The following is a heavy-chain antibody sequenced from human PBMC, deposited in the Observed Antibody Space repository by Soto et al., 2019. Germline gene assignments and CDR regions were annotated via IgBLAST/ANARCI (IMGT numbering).Heavy chain of an antibody. CDR2: IKPDGSEQ. Sequence: XGSLRLSCAASEFTFDKYYMTWVRQAPGKGPEWVANIKPDGSEQYYVDSVKGRFTISRDNANNPLYLQMNSLRAEDTAVYFCARGNWNYYYGFDVWGQGTTVTVSS. J-gene: IGHJ6*02. CDR3: ARGNWNYYYGFDV. V-gene: IGHV3-7*01. CDR1: EFTFDKYY. D-gene: IGHD1-20*01.